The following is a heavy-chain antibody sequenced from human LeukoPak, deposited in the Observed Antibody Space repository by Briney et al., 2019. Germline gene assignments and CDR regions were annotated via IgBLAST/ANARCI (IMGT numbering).Heavy chain of an antibody. Sequence: GGSLRLSCAASGFTFSSYGMHWVRQAPGKGLEWVAFIRYDGSNKYYADSVKGRFTISRDNSKNTLYLQMNSLRAEDTAVYYCAKDPTLYSSGWYALRWFDPWGQGTLVTVSS. CDR1: GFTFSSYG. CDR2: IRYDGSNK. V-gene: IGHV3-30*02. CDR3: AKDPTLYSSGWYALRWFDP. D-gene: IGHD6-19*01. J-gene: IGHJ5*02.